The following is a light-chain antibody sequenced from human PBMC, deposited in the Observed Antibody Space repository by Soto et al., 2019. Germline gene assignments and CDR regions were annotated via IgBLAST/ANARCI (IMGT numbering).Light chain of an antibody. CDR2: GAS. CDR3: QQRTNWPDT. Sequence: DIVLTQSPGTLSLSPGERATLSCRASQSISSTYLAWYQQKPGQAPRLLIYGASSRATGIPDRFSGSGSGTDFTLTISRLEPEDFAVYYCQQRTNWPDTFGQGTRLEIK. CDR1: QSISSTY. J-gene: IGKJ5*01. V-gene: IGKV3D-20*02.